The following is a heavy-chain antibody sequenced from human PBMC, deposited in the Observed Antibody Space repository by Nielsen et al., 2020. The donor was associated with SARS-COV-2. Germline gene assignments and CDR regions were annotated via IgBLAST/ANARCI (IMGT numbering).Heavy chain of an antibody. V-gene: IGHV3-23*01. CDR1: GFTFSSYA. Sequence: GGSLRLSCAASGFTFSSYAMSWVRQAPGKGLEWVSAISGSGGSTYYADSVKGRFTISRDNSKNTLYLQMNSLRAEDTAVYYCAKATHYDFWSGSPHWFDPWGQGTLVTVSS. CDR3: AKATHYDFWSGSPHWFDP. D-gene: IGHD3-3*01. CDR2: ISGSGGST. J-gene: IGHJ5*02.